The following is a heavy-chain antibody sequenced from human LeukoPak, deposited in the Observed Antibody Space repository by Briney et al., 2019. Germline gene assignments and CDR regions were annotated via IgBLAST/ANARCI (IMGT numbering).Heavy chain of an antibody. J-gene: IGHJ4*02. D-gene: IGHD3-10*01. Sequence: ASVKVSCKASGYTFTSYYMHWVRQAPGQGLEWMGIINPSGGSTSYAQKFQGRVTMTRDTSTSTVYMELSSLRSEDTAVYYCARDGDYYGSGRLSYCFDYWGQGTLVTVSS. CDR2: INPSGGST. V-gene: IGHV1-46*01. CDR1: GYTFTSYY. CDR3: ARDGDYYGSGRLSYCFDY.